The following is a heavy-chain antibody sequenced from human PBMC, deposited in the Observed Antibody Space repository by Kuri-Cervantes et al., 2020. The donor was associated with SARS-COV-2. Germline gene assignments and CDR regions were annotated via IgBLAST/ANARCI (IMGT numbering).Heavy chain of an antibody. CDR1: GFTFSSYG. D-gene: IGHD1-26*01. CDR2: IRYDGSNK. CDR3: AKEQRRWELLLNDAFDI. J-gene: IGHJ3*02. V-gene: IGHV3-30*02. Sequence: GESLKISCAASGFTFSSYGMHWVRQAPGKGLEWVAFIRYDGSNKYYADSVKGRVTISRDNSKNSLYLQMNSLRAEDTAVYYCAKEQRRWELLLNDAFDIWGQGTMVTVSS.